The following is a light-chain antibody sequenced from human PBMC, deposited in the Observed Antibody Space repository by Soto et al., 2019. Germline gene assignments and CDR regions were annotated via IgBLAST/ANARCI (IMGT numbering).Light chain of an antibody. Sequence: EIVLTQSPATLSLSPGERATLSCRASQSVSNNYSAWYHQKRDRAHRLVISGASSKATGIPDRFSGSGARIDFTLTISRVEREDFVVYYCQRYSTTPWTFGQGTNVEFK. CDR3: QRYSTTPWT. V-gene: IGKV3-20*01. CDR1: QSVSNNY. CDR2: GAS. J-gene: IGKJ1*01.